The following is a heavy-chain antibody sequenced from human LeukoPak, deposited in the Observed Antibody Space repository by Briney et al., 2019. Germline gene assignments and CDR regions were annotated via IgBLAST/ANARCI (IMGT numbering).Heavy chain of an antibody. J-gene: IGHJ4*02. CDR1: GAPISRFF. D-gene: IGHD6-19*01. V-gene: IGHV4-4*09. CDR2: IYNGVPT. Sequence: SETLSLICTTSGAPISRFFWSWVRQPPGKGLEWIGKIYNGVPTFFNPSLKSRVSISVDTSKGQFSLQLASVTAADTAVYYCVQSTGWPGFDYWGQGILVTVSS. CDR3: VQSTGWPGFDY.